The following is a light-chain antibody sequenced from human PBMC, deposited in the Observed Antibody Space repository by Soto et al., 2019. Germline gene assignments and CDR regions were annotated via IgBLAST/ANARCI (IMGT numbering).Light chain of an antibody. CDR1: RNDVGGYNY. Sequence: QSALTQPASVSGSPEQSITISCTGTRNDVGGYNYVSWFQQHPGKAPKFMIYDVSHRSSGVSNRFSGSKSGNTASLTISGLQVEDEADYYCCSLTSTTSFVFGTGTKLTVL. V-gene: IGLV2-14*03. J-gene: IGLJ1*01. CDR2: DVS. CDR3: CSLTSTTSFV.